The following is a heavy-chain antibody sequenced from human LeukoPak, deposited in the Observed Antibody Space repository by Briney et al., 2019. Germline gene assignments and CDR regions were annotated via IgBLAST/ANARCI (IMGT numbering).Heavy chain of an antibody. CDR2: LYYSGDI. J-gene: IGHJ4*02. Sequence: PSEPLSLTCTVSGGSISNYYWSWLRQPPGKGLEWIGYLYYSGDIHYNPSLKSRVTKSVGTAKNQFSLSLSSVTAADTAVYFCARSHPLGSNNDYFTPFDYWGLGTLVTVSS. D-gene: IGHD3-16*01. V-gene: IGHV4-59*01. CDR1: GGSISNYY. CDR3: ARSHPLGSNNDYFTPFDY.